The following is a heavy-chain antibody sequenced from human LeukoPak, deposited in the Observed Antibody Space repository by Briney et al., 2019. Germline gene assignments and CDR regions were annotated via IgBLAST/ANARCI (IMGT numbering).Heavy chain of an antibody. CDR1: GFSFNSYW. V-gene: IGHV3-74*01. Sequence: PGGSLRLSCAASGFSFNSYWMHWVRQAPGKELVGVSRVNNDGSSTTYADSVKGRLTISRDNARNTLYLQMNSLRAEDTAVYYCARSSYPYYFDYWGQGTLVTVSS. D-gene: IGHD6-13*01. J-gene: IGHJ4*02. CDR3: ARSSYPYYFDY. CDR2: VNNDGSST.